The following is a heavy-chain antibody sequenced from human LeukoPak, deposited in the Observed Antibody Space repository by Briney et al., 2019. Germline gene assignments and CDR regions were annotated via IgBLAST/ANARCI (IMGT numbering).Heavy chain of an antibody. CDR3: ASGDYSPGSPFDY. J-gene: IGHJ4*02. Sequence: SVKVSCKASGGTFSSYAISWVRQAPGQGLEWMGGIIPIFGTANYAQKFQGRVIMTIDTSTNTAYMELRSLRSDDTAVYYCASGDYSPGSPFDYWGLGTLVTVSS. CDR1: GGTFSSYA. D-gene: IGHD3-10*01. CDR2: IIPIFGTA. V-gene: IGHV1-69*05.